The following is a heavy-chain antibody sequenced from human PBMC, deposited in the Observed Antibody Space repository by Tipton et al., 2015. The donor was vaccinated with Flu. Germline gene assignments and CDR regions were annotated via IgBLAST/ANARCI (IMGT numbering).Heavy chain of an antibody. V-gene: IGHV3-21*06. D-gene: IGHD6-19*01. J-gene: IGHJ4*02. Sequence: SLRLSCVASGFTIATYTMNWVRQAPGKGLEWVSSISSTSRNVYYAPSLKGRFGISRENAKNSLYLQMDSLRAGDTAVYYCARGSGTGSGWRVWGRGTLVTVSS. CDR2: ISSTSRNV. CDR3: ARGSGTGSGWRV. CDR1: GFTIATYT.